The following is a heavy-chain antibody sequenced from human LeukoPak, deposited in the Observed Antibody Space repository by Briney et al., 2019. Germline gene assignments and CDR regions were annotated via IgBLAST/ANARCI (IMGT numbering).Heavy chain of an antibody. CDR2: ISAYNGNT. D-gene: IGHD1-1*01. CDR1: GYTFTSYG. V-gene: IGHV1-18*01. Sequence: ASVKVSCKASGYTFTSYGISWVRQAPGQGLEWMGQISAYNGNTNYAQKLQGRVTMTTDTSTSTAYMELRSLRSDDTAVYYCARDLFSWNAEGYMDVWGKGTTVTVSS. J-gene: IGHJ6*03. CDR3: ARDLFSWNAEGYMDV.